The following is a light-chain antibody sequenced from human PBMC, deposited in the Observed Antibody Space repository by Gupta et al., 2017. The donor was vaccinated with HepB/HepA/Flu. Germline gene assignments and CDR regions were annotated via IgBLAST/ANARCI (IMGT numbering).Light chain of an antibody. J-gene: IGKJ2*01. CDR3: QQYGSSPYT. Sequence: EIVLTQSPATLSLSQGERATLSCRASQSVSSSYLAWYQQKPGQAPRLLIYGASSRANGIPDRFSGSGSGTDFTLTISRLEPEDVAVYYCQQYGSSPYTFGQGTKLEIK. CDR2: GAS. V-gene: IGKV3-20*01. CDR1: QSVSSSY.